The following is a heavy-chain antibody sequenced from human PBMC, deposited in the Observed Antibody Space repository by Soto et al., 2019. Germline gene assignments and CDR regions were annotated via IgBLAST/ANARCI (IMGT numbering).Heavy chain of an antibody. CDR1: GGTFSSYA. V-gene: IGHV1-69*13. CDR2: IIPIFGTA. D-gene: IGHD6-13*01. CDR3: AREFVGGWQQLVDY. Sequence: SVKFSCKASGGTFSSYAISWVRQALGQGLEWMGGIIPIFGTANYAQKFQGRVTITADESTSTAYMELSSLRSEDTAVYYCAREFVGGWQQLVDYWGQGTLVTVSS. J-gene: IGHJ4*02.